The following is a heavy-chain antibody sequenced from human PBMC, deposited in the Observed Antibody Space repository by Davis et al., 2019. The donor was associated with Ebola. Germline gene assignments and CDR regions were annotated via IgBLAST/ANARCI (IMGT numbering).Heavy chain of an antibody. J-gene: IGHJ4*01. V-gene: IGHV4-4*07. CDR2: VYTSGTT. Sequence: PSETLSLTCTVSGDSISRSYWSWIRQPAGKGLEWIGRVYTSGTTTYNPSLRSRVTMSVDTSINQFSLRLSSVTAADTAVYYCARDVRCDATTCELGIFDYWGHGILVTVSS. CDR3: ARDVRCDATTCELGIFDY. CDR1: GDSISRSY. D-gene: IGHD2-2*01.